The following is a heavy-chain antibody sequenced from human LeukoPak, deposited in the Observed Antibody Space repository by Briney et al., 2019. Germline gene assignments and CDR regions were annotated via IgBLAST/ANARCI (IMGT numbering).Heavy chain of an antibody. CDR3: ARDQLAYCGGDCYANHDAFDI. CDR2: TYYRSKWYN. V-gene: IGHV6-1*01. Sequence: SQTLSLTCAISGDSVSSNSAAWNWIRQSPSRGLEWLGRTYYRSKWYNDYAVSVKSRITINPDTFKNQFSLQLNSVNPEDTAVYYCARDQLAYCGGDCYANHDAFDIWGQGTMVTVSS. CDR1: GDSVSSNSAA. J-gene: IGHJ3*02. D-gene: IGHD2-21*02.